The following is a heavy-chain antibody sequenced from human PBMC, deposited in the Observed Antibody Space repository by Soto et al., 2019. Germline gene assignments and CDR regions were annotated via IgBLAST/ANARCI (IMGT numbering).Heavy chain of an antibody. CDR2: LYGSGRGI. J-gene: IGHJ4*02. D-gene: IGHD2-15*01. CDR1: GFTFSNYA. Sequence: GSLRLSCAASGFTFSNYALIWIRQFQGRGLEQVSGLYGSGRGIHYSDSVKCLFTISKDNSASPADPQMSNLRVDDTAVYYCAKAARPGDGVWRAHDWGQGTVVTVSS. V-gene: IGHV3-23*01. CDR3: AKAARPGDGVWRAHD.